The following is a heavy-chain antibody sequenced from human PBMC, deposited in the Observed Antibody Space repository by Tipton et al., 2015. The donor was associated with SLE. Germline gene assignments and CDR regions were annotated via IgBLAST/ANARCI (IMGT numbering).Heavy chain of an antibody. D-gene: IGHD3-22*01. V-gene: IGHV1-18*04. CDR2: ISAYNGNT. J-gene: IGHJ4*02. Sequence: QSGAEVKKPGASVKVSCKASGYTFTGYYMHWVRQAPGQGLEWMGWISAYNGNTNYAQKLQGRVTMTTDTSTSTAYMELRSLRSDDTAVYYCARPTLRGSGYPYYFDYWGQGTLVTVSS. CDR1: GYTFTGYY. CDR3: ARPTLRGSGYPYYFDY.